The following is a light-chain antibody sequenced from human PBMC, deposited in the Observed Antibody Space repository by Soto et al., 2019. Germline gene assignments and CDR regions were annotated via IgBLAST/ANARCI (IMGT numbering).Light chain of an antibody. Sequence: EIVLTQSPATLSLSPGERATLSCKTSQRVSSYLAWYQQKPGQAPRLLIYDASNRATGIPARFSGSGSGTDFTLTISSLEPEDFAVYYCQQRSNWPYTFGQGTKVDIK. CDR3: QQRSNWPYT. J-gene: IGKJ2*01. V-gene: IGKV3-11*01. CDR1: QRVSSY. CDR2: DAS.